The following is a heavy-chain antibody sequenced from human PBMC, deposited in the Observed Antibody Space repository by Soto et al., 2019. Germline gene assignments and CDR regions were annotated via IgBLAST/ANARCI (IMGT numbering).Heavy chain of an antibody. CDR2: IRSSSSYI. J-gene: IGHJ4*02. D-gene: IGHD3-3*01. CDR3: ARLSQGGYDSSTDPFDY. V-gene: IGHV3-21*01. Sequence: GGSLRLSCAASGFTFSSNSMNWVRQAPGKGLEWVSSIRSSSSYIYYADSVKGRFTISRDHAKNSLNLQMNSLRAVDMGVFYCARLSQGGYDSSTDPFDYWGQGTLVTVSS. CDR1: GFTFSSNS.